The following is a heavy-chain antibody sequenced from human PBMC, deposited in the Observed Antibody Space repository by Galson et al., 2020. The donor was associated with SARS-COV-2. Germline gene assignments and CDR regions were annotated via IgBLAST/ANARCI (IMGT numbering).Heavy chain of an antibody. Sequence: SETLSLTCAVSGYSISSGYYWGWIRQPPGKGLEWIGSIYHSGSTYYNPSLKSRVTISVDTSKNQFSLKLSSVTAADTAVYYCATMRGSYLFDYWGQGTLVTVSS. CDR3: ATMRGSYLFDY. D-gene: IGHD1-26*01. CDR2: IYHSGST. J-gene: IGHJ4*02. V-gene: IGHV4-38-2*01. CDR1: GYSISSGYY.